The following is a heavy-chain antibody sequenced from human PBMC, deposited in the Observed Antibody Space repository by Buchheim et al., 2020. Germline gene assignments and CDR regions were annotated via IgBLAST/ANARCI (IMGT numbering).Heavy chain of an antibody. J-gene: IGHJ4*02. CDR1: GFTFSSYA. CDR2: VSGSGGST. Sequence: EVQLLESGGGLVQPGGSLRLSCAASGFTFSSYAMSWVRQAPGKGLEWVSAVSGSGGSTFYADSVKGRFTVSRANSKNTVYLQMNSLRAADTAIYYCAKVLSRRYFDYWGQGTL. CDR3: AKVLSRRYFDY. V-gene: IGHV3-23*01. D-gene: IGHD3-16*02.